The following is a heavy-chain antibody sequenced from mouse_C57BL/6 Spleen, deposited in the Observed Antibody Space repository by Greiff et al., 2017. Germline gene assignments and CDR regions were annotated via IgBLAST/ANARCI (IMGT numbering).Heavy chain of an antibody. CDR3: TRGGDYDEKAMDY. D-gene: IGHD2-4*01. CDR1: GYTFTDYE. CDR2: IDPETGGT. Sequence: SGAELVRPGASVTLSCKASGYTFTDYEMHWVKQTPVHGLEWIGAIDPETGGTAYNQKFKGKAILTADKSSSTAYMELRSLTSEDSAVYYCTRGGDYDEKAMDYWGQGTSVTVSS. J-gene: IGHJ4*01. V-gene: IGHV1-15*01.